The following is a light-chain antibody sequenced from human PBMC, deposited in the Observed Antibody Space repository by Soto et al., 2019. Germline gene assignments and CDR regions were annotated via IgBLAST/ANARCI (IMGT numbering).Light chain of an antibody. J-gene: IGLJ1*01. CDR1: SSNSGAGYD. V-gene: IGLV1-40*01. CDR2: GNS. CDR3: QSYDSSLSGYV. Sequence: QSVLTQPPSVSGAPGQRVTISCTGSSSNSGAGYDVNWYQQLPGTAPKFLIYGNSNRPSGVPDRFSGSKSGTSASLAITGLQAEDEADYYCQSYDSSLSGYVFGIGTKLTVL.